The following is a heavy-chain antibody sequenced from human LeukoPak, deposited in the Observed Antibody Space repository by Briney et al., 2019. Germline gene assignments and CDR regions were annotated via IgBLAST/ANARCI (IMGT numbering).Heavy chain of an antibody. J-gene: IGHJ4*02. CDR2: INHSGST. CDR1: GGSFSGYY. V-gene: IGHV4-34*01. Sequence: SETLSLTCAVYGGSFSGYYWSWIRPPPGKGLEWIGEINHSGSTNYNPSLKSRVTISVDTSKNQFSLKLSSVAAADTAVYYCARGWWEPPGHFDYWGQGTLVTVSS. CDR3: ARGWWEPPGHFDY. D-gene: IGHD2-15*01.